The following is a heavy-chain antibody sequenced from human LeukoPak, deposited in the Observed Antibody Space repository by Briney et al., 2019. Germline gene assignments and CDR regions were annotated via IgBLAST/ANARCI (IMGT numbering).Heavy chain of an antibody. V-gene: IGHV3-33*01. CDR2: IWYDGSNK. D-gene: IGHD6-19*01. CDR3: ARESRQGTAVAAPFDY. Sequence: GGSLRLSCAASGFTFSSYGMHWVRQAPGKGLEWGAVIWYDGSNKYYADSVKGRFTISRDNSKNTLYLQMNSLRAEDTAVYYCARESRQGTAVAAPFDYWGQGTLVTVSS. CDR1: GFTFSSYG. J-gene: IGHJ4*02.